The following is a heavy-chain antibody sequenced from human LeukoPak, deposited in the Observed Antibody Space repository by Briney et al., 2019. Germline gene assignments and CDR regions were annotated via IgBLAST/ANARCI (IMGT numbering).Heavy chain of an antibody. V-gene: IGHV1-18*01. J-gene: IGHJ6*03. Sequence: ASVKVSCKASGYTFTSYGISWVRQAPGQGLEWMGWISAYNGNTNYAQKLQGRVTMTTDTSTSTAYMELRSLRSDDTAVYYCARETYSSSWSGPSYYYYYYMDVWGKGTTVTISS. CDR1: GYTFTSYG. CDR2: ISAYNGNT. CDR3: ARETYSSSWSGPSYYYYYYMDV. D-gene: IGHD6-13*01.